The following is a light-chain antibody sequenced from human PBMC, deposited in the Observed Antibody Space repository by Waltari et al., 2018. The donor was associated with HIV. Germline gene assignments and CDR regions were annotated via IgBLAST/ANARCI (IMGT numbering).Light chain of an antibody. CDR2: EVT. V-gene: IGLV2-8*01. Sequence: QSALTQPPSASGSPGQSVAISCTGTSSDIGAYNFFSWYQQQPGSAPKLIIFEVTKRPTGVPDHCSGSKSGNTASLTVSGLLPEDDADYYCSSYAGSNRFVVFGGGTRLTVL. J-gene: IGLJ2*01. CDR3: SSYAGSNRFVV. CDR1: SSDIGAYNF.